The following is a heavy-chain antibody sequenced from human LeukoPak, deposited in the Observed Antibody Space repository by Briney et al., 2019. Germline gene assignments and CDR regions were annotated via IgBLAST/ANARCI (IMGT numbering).Heavy chain of an antibody. V-gene: IGHV4-39*07. CDR1: GGSISSSSYY. CDR3: ARYCSSTRNAFDI. CDR2: IYYSGST. D-gene: IGHD2-2*01. J-gene: IGHJ3*02. Sequence: SETLSLTCTVSGGSISSSSYYWGWIRQPPGKGLEWIGSIYYSGSTYYNPSLKSRVTISVDTSKNQFSLKLSSVTAADTAVYYCARYCSSTRNAFDIWGQGTMVTVSS.